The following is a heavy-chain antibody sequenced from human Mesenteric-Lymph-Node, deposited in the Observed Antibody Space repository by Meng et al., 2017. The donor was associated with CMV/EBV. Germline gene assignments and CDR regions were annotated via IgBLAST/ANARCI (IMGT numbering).Heavy chain of an antibody. J-gene: IGHJ4*02. Sequence: GESLKISCAASGFTFNTYNMNWVRQAPGKGLEWVSSITSKSTYVYYADSVKGRFTISRDNAKNLVFLQMNSLRAEDTAVYYCAREGEITLIPFFDYWGQGILVTVSS. V-gene: IGHV3-21*01. CDR1: GFTFNTYN. D-gene: IGHD3-22*01. CDR2: ITSKSTYV. CDR3: AREGEITLIPFFDY.